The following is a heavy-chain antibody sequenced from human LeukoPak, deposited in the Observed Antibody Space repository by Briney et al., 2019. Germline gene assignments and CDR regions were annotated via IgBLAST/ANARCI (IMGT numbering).Heavy chain of an antibody. D-gene: IGHD6-13*01. J-gene: IGHJ4*02. Sequence: PGGSLRLSCAASGFTFSSYSMNWVRQAPGKGLEWVSYISSSSSTIYYADSVKGRFTISRDNAKNSLYLQMNSLRDEDTAVYYCARRAAAVPYYFDYWDQGTLVTVSS. CDR3: ARRAAAVPYYFDY. CDR2: ISSSSSTI. V-gene: IGHV3-48*02. CDR1: GFTFSSYS.